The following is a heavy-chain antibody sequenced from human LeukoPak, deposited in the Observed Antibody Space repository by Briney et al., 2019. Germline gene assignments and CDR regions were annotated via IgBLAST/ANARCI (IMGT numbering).Heavy chain of an antibody. CDR2: ISGSGGST. CDR1: GFTLSSYA. J-gene: IGHJ6*02. D-gene: IGHD1-26*01. CDR3: AKDFTPEVGYGMDV. Sequence: GGSLRLSCAASGFTLSSYAMSWVRQAPGKGLEWVSAISGSGGSTYYADSVKGRFTIYRDNSKNTLYLQMTSLRAEDTAVYYCAKDFTPEVGYGMDVWGQGTTVTVSS. V-gene: IGHV3-23*01.